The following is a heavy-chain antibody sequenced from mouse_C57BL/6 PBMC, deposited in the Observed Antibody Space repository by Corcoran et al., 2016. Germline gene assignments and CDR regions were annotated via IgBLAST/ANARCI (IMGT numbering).Heavy chain of an antibody. V-gene: IGHV1-26*01. CDR3: ARCSDAMDY. J-gene: IGHJ4*01. D-gene: IGHD3-1*01. CDR1: GYTFTDYY. Sequence: EVQLQQSGPELVKPGASVKISCKASGYTFTDYYMNWVKQSHGKSLEWIGDINPNNGGTSYKQKFKGKATLTVDKSSSTAYMELRSLTSEDYAVYYGARCSDAMDYWGQGTAVTVSS. CDR2: INPNNGGT.